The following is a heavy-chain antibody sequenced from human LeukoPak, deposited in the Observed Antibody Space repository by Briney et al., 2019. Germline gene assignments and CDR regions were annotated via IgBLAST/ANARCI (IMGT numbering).Heavy chain of an antibody. J-gene: IGHJ4*02. CDR2: IRYGGSNK. CDR1: GFTFSSYG. V-gene: IGHV3-30*02. CDR3: AKVGGGGITIFGEDY. D-gene: IGHD3-3*01. Sequence: GGSLRLSCAASGFTFSSYGMNWVRQAPGKGLEWVAFIRYGGSNKYYADSVKGRFTISRDNSKNTLYLQMNSLRAEDTAAYYCAKVGGGGITIFGEDYWGQGTLVTVSS.